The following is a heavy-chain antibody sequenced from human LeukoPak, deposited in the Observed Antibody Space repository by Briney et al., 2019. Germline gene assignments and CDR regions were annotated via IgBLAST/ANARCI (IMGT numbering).Heavy chain of an antibody. J-gene: IGHJ6*03. Sequence: GASVKVSCKASGGTFSSYAISWVRQAPGQGLEWMGGIIPIFGTANYAQKFQGRVTITTDESTSTAYMELSSLRSEDTAVYYCARGRDGYNPPVEYYYCYMDVWGKGTTVTVSS. CDR1: GGTFSSYA. CDR2: IIPIFGTA. CDR3: ARGRDGYNPPVEYYYCYMDV. D-gene: IGHD5-24*01. V-gene: IGHV1-69*05.